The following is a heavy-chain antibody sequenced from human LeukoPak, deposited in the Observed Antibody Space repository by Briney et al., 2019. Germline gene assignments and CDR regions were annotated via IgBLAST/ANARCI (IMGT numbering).Heavy chain of an antibody. D-gene: IGHD4-17*01. V-gene: IGHV1-2*02. CDR3: ARDSYGDYNNWFDP. J-gene: IGHJ5*02. CDR2: INPYSGGT. CDR1: GYTVTPFY. Sequence: GAPVKASCKAFGYTVTPFYIHWVPQSPRQGLGGMGWINPYSGGTNYAQKFQGRVTMTRDTSISTAYMELGRLRSDDTAVYYCARDSYGDYNNWFDPWGQGTLVTVSS.